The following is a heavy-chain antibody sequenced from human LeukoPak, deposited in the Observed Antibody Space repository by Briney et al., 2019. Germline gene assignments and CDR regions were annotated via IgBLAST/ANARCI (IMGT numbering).Heavy chain of an antibody. CDR3: ARGPMLVRGYYFDY. CDR1: GGSFSGYY. V-gene: IGHV4-34*01. D-gene: IGHD6-13*01. CDR2: INHSGST. J-gene: IGHJ4*02. Sequence: SETLSLTCAVYGGSFSGYYWSWICQPPGKGLEWIGEINHSGSTNYNPSLKSRVTISVDTSKNQFSPKLSSVTAADTAVYYCARGPMLVRGYYFDYWGQGTLVTVSS.